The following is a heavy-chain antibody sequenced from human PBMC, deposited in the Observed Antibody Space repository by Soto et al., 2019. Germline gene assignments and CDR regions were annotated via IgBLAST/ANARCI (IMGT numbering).Heavy chain of an antibody. D-gene: IGHD6-19*01. CDR2: IIPIFGTA. V-gene: IGHV1-69*13. J-gene: IGHJ4*02. CDR3: ARGGSGFLDSLDY. Sequence: SVKVSCKASGGTFSSYAISWVRQAPGQGLEWMGGIIPIFGTANYAQKFQGRVTITADESTSTAYMELSSLRSEDTAVYYCARGGSGFLDSLDYWGQGTLVTVSS. CDR1: GGTFSSYA.